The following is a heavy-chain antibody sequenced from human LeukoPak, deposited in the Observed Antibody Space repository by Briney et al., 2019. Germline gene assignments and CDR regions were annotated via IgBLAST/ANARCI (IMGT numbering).Heavy chain of an antibody. D-gene: IGHD2-2*02. J-gene: IGHJ5*02. CDR1: GYTFIGYY. CDR2: INPNSGGT. CDR3: ARGDYSPIRFDP. V-gene: IGHV1-2*02. Sequence: ASVKVSCKASGYTFIGYYMHWARQAPGQGLEWMGWINPNSGGTNYAQKFQGRVTMTRDTSISTAYMEMSSLRSDDTAVYYCARGDYSPIRFDPWGQGTLVTVSS.